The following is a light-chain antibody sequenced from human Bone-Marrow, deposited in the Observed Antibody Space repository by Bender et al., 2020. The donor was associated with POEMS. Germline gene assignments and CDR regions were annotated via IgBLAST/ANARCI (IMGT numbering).Light chain of an antibody. CDR1: SSDVGSYNL. Sequence: QSALTQPASVSGSPGQSITISCTATSSDVGSYNLVSWYQHHPGKAPKLMIYEVSKRPSGVSNRFSGSKSGNTASLTISGLQAEDEADYYCSSYTSSSTWVFGGGTKLTVL. CDR2: EVS. J-gene: IGLJ3*02. V-gene: IGLV2-14*02. CDR3: SSYTSSSTWV.